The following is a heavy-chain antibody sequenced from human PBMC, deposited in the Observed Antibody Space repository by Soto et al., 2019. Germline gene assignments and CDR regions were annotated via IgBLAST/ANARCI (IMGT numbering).Heavy chain of an antibody. V-gene: IGHV1-8*01. CDR2: MNPNSGNT. CDR3: ASCLDGDNVDY. D-gene: IGHD1-1*01. Sequence: QVQLVQSGAEVKKPGASVKVSCKASGYTFTSYDINWVRQATGQGLEWMGWMNPNSGNTGYAQKYQRRDTMTRNTYTSTAYMELCSLNSEDTAVYYRASCLDGDNVDYWGKGTLVTLSS. CDR1: GYTFTSYD. J-gene: IGHJ4*02.